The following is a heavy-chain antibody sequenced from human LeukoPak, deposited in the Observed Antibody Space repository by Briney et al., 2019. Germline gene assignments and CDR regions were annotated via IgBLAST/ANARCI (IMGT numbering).Heavy chain of an antibody. CDR3: ARADYYDSRCWFDP. CDR2: IYYSGST. D-gene: IGHD3-22*01. V-gene: IGHV4-30-4*01. J-gene: IGHJ5*02. CDR1: GGSISSGDYY. Sequence: SQTLSLTCTVSGGSISSGDYYWSWIRQPPGKGLEWIGYIYYSGSTYYNPSLKSRVTISVDTSKSQFSLKLSSVTAADTAVYYCARADYYDSRCWFDPWGQGTLVTVSS.